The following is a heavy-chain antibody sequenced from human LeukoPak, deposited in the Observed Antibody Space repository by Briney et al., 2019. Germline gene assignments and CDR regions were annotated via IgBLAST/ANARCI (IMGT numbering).Heavy chain of an antibody. Sequence: SETLSLTCAVYGGSFSGYYWSWIRQPPGKGLEWIGEINHSGSTNYNPSLKSRVTISVDTSKNQFSLKLSSVTAADTAVYYRARRRGLRLGELSTPDYWGQGTLVTVSS. J-gene: IGHJ4*02. CDR2: INHSGST. CDR3: ARRRGLRLGELSTPDY. V-gene: IGHV4-34*01. D-gene: IGHD3-16*02. CDR1: GGSFSGYY.